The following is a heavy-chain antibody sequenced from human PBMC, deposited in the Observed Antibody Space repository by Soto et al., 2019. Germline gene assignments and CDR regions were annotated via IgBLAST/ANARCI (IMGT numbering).Heavy chain of an antibody. CDR2: INHSGST. Sequence: KPSETLSLTCAVYGGSFSGYYWSWIRQPPGKGLEWIGEINHSGSTNYNPSLKSRVTISVDTSKNQFSLKLSSVTAADTAVYYCAVTLGGSYNWFDPWGQGTLVTVSS. D-gene: IGHD3-16*01. J-gene: IGHJ5*02. CDR3: AVTLGGSYNWFDP. V-gene: IGHV4-34*01. CDR1: GGSFSGYY.